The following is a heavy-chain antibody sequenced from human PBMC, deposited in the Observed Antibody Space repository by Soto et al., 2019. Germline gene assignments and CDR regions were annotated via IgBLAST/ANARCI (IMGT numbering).Heavy chain of an antibody. D-gene: IGHD2-15*01. CDR2: ISAYNGNT. Sequence: ASVKVSCKASGYTFTSYGISWVRQAPGQGLEWMGWISAYNGNTNYAKKLQGRVTMTTDTSTSTAYMELRSLRSDDTAVYYCARDRIGYCSGGSCDWFDPWGQGTLVTVSS. V-gene: IGHV1-18*01. J-gene: IGHJ5*02. CDR3: ARDRIGYCSGGSCDWFDP. CDR1: GYTFTSYG.